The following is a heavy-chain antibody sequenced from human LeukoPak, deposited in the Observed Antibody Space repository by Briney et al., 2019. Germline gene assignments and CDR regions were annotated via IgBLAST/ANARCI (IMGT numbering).Heavy chain of an antibody. D-gene: IGHD5-24*01. V-gene: IGHV4-34*01. J-gene: IGHJ4*02. CDR3: ARHNVEDGYSFDY. CDR2: INHSGST. CDR1: GYSIRSGYY. Sequence: SETLSLTCTVSGYSIRSGYYWSWIRPPPGKGLEWIGEINHSGSTNYNPSLKSRVTISVDTSKNQFSLKLSSVTAADTAVYYCARHNVEDGYSFDYWGQGTLVTVSS.